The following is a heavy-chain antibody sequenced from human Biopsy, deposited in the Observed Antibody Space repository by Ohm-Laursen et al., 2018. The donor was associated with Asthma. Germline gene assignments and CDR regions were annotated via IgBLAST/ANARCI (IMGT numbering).Heavy chain of an antibody. Sequence: SLRLSCTASGFAFDDSAMHWVRQAPGRDLEWVAGISWNSVTVDYAASVKGRFTISRDNAKNSLDLEMNSLRSEDTALYYCAKDTLSSSWKWFDPWGQGTMVNVSS. CDR2: ISWNSVTV. V-gene: IGHV3-9*01. J-gene: IGHJ5*02. CDR1: GFAFDDSA. CDR3: AKDTLSSSWKWFDP. D-gene: IGHD2-2*01.